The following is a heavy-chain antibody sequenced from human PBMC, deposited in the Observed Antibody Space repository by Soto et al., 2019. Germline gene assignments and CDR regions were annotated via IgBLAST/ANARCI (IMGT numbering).Heavy chain of an antibody. CDR1: GFTFSDYY. D-gene: IGHD2-2*02. J-gene: IGHJ4*02. CDR3: PRVVPAAIRCHFDY. CDR2: ISSSSSYT. Sequence: QVQLVESGGGLVKPGGSLRLSCAASGFTFSDYYMSWIRQAPGKGLEWVSYISSSSSYTNYADSVKGRFTISRDNAKNSLYLQMNSLRAEDTAVYYCPRVVPAAIRCHFDYWGQGTLFTVSS. V-gene: IGHV3-11*06.